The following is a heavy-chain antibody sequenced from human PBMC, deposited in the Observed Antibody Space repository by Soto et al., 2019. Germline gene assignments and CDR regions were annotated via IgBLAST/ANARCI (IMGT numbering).Heavy chain of an antibody. CDR2: IIPIFGTA. Sequence: QVQLVQSGAEVKKPGSSVKVSCKASGGTFSSYAISWVRQAPGQGLEWMGGIIPIFGTANYAQKFQGRVTRTADKSTSTAYMELSSLRSEDTAVYYCASGIGVVIRPGSPTIGYYGMDVWGQGTTVTVSS. D-gene: IGHD3-3*01. CDR3: ASGIGVVIRPGSPTIGYYGMDV. CDR1: GGTFSSYA. V-gene: IGHV1-69*06. J-gene: IGHJ6*02.